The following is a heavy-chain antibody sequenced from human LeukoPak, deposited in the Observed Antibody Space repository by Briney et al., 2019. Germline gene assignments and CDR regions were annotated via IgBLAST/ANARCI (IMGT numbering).Heavy chain of an antibody. CDR3: ARGPGGRYCSSTSCSNPLDY. CDR2: IYYSGST. CDR1: GGSISSGGYY. V-gene: IGHV4-31*03. Sequence: SQTLSLTCTVSGGSISSGGYYWSWIRQHPGKGLEWIGYIYYSGSTYYNPSLKSRVTISVDTSKNQFSLKLSSVTAADTAVYYCARGPGGRYCSSTSCSNPLDYWGQGTLVPVSS. D-gene: IGHD2-2*01. J-gene: IGHJ4*02.